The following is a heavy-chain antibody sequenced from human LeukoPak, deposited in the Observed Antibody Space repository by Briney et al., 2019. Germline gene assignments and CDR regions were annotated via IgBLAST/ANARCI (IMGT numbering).Heavy chain of an antibody. CDR2: IYYSGST. CDR3: ARDGATGYSSSWMGFDY. J-gene: IGHJ4*02. CDR1: GVSISSYY. V-gene: IGHV4-59*01. D-gene: IGHD6-13*01. Sequence: KPSETLSLTGTGSGVSISSYYWSWLRQPPGKELEWIGYIYYSGSTNYNPSLKSRVTISVDTSKNQFSLKLSSVTAAGTAVYYCARDGATGYSSSWMGFDYWGQGTLVTVSS.